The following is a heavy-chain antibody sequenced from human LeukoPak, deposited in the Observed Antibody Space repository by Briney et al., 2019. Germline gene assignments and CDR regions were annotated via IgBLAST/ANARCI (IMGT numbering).Heavy chain of an antibody. V-gene: IGHV3-66*01. CDR2: IYSSGNT. CDR1: GFTVSSNY. CDR3: AGGGCSSSSCYLFDS. J-gene: IGHJ5*01. D-gene: IGHD2-2*01. Sequence: PGGSLRLSCAVSGFTVSSNYMSWVRQAPGKGLEWVSVIYSSGNTYNADSVKGRFTISRDNSKNTLYLQMDSLRAEDTAVYYCAGGGCSSSSCYLFDSWGQGTLVTVSS.